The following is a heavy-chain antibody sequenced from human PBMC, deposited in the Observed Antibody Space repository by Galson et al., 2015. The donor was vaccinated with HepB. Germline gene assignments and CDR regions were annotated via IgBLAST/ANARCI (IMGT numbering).Heavy chain of an antibody. D-gene: IGHD3-10*01. J-gene: IGHJ4*02. V-gene: IGHV1-24*01. CDR3: ATITQLVRRGVYVTPD. CDR1: GYSLTELS. CDR2: LDPEAVKT. Sequence: SVKVSCKVSGYSLTELSMHWVRQAPGKGLEWMGGLDPEAVKTVYAQNFQGRLTMTQDTSADTSYRELSSLRSEDTAVDYCATITQLVRRGVYVTPDWGQGTLVTVSS.